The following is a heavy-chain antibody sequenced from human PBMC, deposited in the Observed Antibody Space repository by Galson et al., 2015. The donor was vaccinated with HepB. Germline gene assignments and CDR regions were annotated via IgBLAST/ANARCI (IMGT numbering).Heavy chain of an antibody. CDR1: GYTFTSYY. D-gene: IGHD3-3*01. V-gene: IGHV1-46*01. CDR2: INPSGGST. Sequence: SVKVSCKASGYTFTSYYMHWVRQAPGQGLEWMGIINPSGGSTSYAQKFQGRVTMTRDTSTSTVYMELSSLRSEDTAVYYCARALGRCDFWSGYSLDYYYYMDVWGKGTTVTVSS. J-gene: IGHJ6*03. CDR3: ARALGRCDFWSGYSLDYYYYMDV.